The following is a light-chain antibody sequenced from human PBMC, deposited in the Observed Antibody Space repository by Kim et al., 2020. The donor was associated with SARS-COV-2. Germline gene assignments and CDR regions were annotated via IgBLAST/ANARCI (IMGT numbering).Light chain of an antibody. J-gene: IGLJ1*01. Sequence: QSALTQPASVSGSPGQSITIFCTGTSSDVGGYNYVSWYQQHPGKAPKLMIYDVSKRPSGVSNRFSGSKSGNTASLTISGLQAEDEADYYCSSYTSSSRYVFGTGTKVTVL. CDR3: SSYTSSSRYV. V-gene: IGLV2-14*01. CDR1: SSDVGGYNY. CDR2: DVS.